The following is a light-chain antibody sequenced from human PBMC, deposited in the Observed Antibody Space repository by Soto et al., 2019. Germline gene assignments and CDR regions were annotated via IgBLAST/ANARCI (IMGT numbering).Light chain of an antibody. CDR2: DTS. Sequence: EIVMTQSPVTLSASPGERATLSCRASQSVSSNLAWYQQKPGQAPRLLIYDTSTRHTGIPFRFSGSGSGTEFTLTISSLQSEDFAVYYCQQYNNLPLTFGGGTKVEIK. CDR3: QQYNNLPLT. CDR1: QSVSSN. V-gene: IGKV3-15*01. J-gene: IGKJ4*01.